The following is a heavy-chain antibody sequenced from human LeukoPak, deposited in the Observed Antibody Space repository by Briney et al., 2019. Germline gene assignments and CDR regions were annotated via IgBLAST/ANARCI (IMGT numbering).Heavy chain of an antibody. D-gene: IGHD5-18*01. CDR3: AKATWIQLWGGDY. CDR2: ISGSGGST. Sequence: GGSLRLSCAASGFTVSSNYMSWVRQAPGKGLEWVSAISGSGGSTYYADSVKGRFTISRDNSKNTLYLQMNSLRAEDTAVYYCAKATWIQLWGGDYWGQGTLVTVSS. V-gene: IGHV3-23*01. J-gene: IGHJ4*02. CDR1: GFTVSSNY.